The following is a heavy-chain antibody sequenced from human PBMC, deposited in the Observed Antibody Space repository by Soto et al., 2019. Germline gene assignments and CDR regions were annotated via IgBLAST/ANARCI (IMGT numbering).Heavy chain of an antibody. V-gene: IGHV4-34*01. CDR3: ARGVDTAMVHPFDY. D-gene: IGHD5-18*01. CDR1: GGSFSGYY. Sequence: SETLSLTCAVYGGSFSGYYWSWIRQPPGKGLEWIGEINHSGSTNYNPSLKSRVTISVDTSKNQFSLKLSSVTAADTAVYYCARGVDTAMVHPFDYWGQGTLVTVSS. CDR2: INHSGST. J-gene: IGHJ4*02.